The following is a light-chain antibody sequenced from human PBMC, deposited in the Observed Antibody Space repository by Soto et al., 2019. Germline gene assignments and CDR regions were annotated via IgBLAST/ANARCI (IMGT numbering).Light chain of an antibody. CDR2: AAS. CDR3: QQSYITPWT. V-gene: IGKV1-39*01. Sequence: DIQLTQAPSSLSASVGDRVTITCRAIQSISNYLNWYQQKPGKAPKLLIYAASTLQSGVPSRFSGSGSGTDFTLTIISLQPEDFATYYSQQSYITPWTFVQGTQVEIK. CDR1: QSISNY. J-gene: IGKJ1*01.